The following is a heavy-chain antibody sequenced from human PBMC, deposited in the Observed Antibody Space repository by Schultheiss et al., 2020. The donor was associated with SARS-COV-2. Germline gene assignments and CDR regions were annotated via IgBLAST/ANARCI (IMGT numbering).Heavy chain of an antibody. CDR2: IYHSGST. Sequence: SETLSLTCAVYGGSFSDYYWSWIRQPPGKGLEWLGEIYHSGSTNYNPSLKSRVTISLDTSNNHFSLKLSSVTAADTAVYYCARGDYGSGSYYFDSWGQGALVTVSS. CDR3: ARGDYGSGSYYFDS. J-gene: IGHJ4*02. CDR1: GGSFSDYY. V-gene: IGHV4-34*01. D-gene: IGHD3-10*01.